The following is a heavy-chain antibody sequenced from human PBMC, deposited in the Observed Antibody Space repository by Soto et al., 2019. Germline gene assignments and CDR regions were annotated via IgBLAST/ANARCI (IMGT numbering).Heavy chain of an antibody. CDR3: ATMWGGGYSYGCYHFDF. D-gene: IGHD5-18*01. Sequence: ASVKVSCKVSGYTLTELSMHWVRQAPGKGLEWMGGFDPEDGETIYAQKFQGRVTMTEDTSTDTAYMELSSLRSEDTAVYYCATMWGGGYSYGCYHFDFWGQGSLVIGSS. CDR1: GYTLTELS. CDR2: FDPEDGET. J-gene: IGHJ4*02. V-gene: IGHV1-24*01.